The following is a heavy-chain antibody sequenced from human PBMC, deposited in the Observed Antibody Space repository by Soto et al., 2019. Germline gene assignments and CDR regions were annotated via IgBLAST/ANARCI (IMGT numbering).Heavy chain of an antibody. CDR2: TYYRSKWYS. CDR3: ARSRENPRKGMDV. V-gene: IGHV6-1*01. CDR1: GDSVSGYSSA. J-gene: IGHJ6*02. D-gene: IGHD1-26*01. Sequence: QVQLQQSGPGLVKPSQTLSLTCAISGDSVSGYSSAWNWIRQSPSGGLEWLGRTYYRSKWYSDFAVSVKSRVTVNPDTAKNQFSLQLNSVTPEDTAVYYCARSRENPRKGMDVWGQGTTVTVSS.